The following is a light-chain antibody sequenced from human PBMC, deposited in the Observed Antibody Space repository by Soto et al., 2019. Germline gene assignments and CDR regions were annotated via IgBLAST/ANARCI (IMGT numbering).Light chain of an antibody. J-gene: IGKJ1*01. Sequence: DIQMPQSPSTLSASVGDRFPITCRASQSISSWLAWYQQKPGKAPKLLIYDASSLESGVPSRFSGSGSGTEFTLTISSLQPDDFATYYCQQYNSYSWTVGQGTKVDIK. CDR1: QSISSW. CDR2: DAS. CDR3: QQYNSYSWT. V-gene: IGKV1-5*01.